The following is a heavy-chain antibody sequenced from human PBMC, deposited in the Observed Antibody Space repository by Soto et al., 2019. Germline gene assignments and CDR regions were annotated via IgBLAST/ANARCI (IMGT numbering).Heavy chain of an antibody. V-gene: IGHV3-33*01. CDR3: ARDASYYSLWSGYYPSRNGMDV. J-gene: IGHJ6*02. CDR1: GFTFSSFG. D-gene: IGHD3-3*01. CDR2: IWYDGSKK. Sequence: VQVVESGGGVVQPGRSLRLSFAASGFTFSSFGMHWVRQAPGKGLEWVSLIWYDGSKKSYGDSVKGRFTISRDNSRNTVYLQMSSLRADDTAVYYCARDASYYSLWSGYYPSRNGMDVWGQGTTVTVSS.